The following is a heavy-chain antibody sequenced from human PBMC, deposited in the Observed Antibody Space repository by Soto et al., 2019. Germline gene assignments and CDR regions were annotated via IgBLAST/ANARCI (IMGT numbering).Heavy chain of an antibody. V-gene: IGHV4-30-4*01. CDR2: LYYSGST. CDR3: ASRGNYYDSSGYPFDY. D-gene: IGHD3-22*01. J-gene: IGHJ4*02. Sequence: QVQLQESGPGLVKPSQTLSLTCTVSGGSISSGDYYWSWIRQPPGKGLEWIGYLYYSGSTYYNPSLKSRVTIAVDTSKNQFSLKLSSVTAADTAVYYCASRGNYYDSSGYPFDYWGQGTLVTVSS. CDR1: GGSISSGDYY.